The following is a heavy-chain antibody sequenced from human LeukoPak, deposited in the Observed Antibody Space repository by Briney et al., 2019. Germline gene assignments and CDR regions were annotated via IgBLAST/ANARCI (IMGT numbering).Heavy chain of an antibody. CDR2: IKQDGSEK. V-gene: IGHV3-7*01. D-gene: IGHD2-2*01. J-gene: IGHJ2*01. CDR1: GFTFSSYW. CDR3: AREGGDIVVVPAARATFDL. Sequence: PGGSLRLSCAASGFTFSSYWMNWVRQAPGKGLEWVANIKQDGSEKYYVDSVKGRFTISRDNAKNSLYLQMNSLRAEDTAVYYCAREGGDIVVVPAARATFDLWGRGTLVTVSS.